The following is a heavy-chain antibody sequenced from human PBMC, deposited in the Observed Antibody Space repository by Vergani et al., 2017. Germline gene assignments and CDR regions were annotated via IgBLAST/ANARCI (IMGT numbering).Heavy chain of an antibody. V-gene: IGHV4-34*01. CDR1: GGSFSGYY. CDR3: ARAGSSTIFGVVIPPFYYYYGMDV. Sequence: QVQLQQWGAGLLKPSETLSLTCAVYGGSFSGYYWSWIRQPPGKGLEWIGEINHSGSTNYNPSLKSRVTISVDTSKNQFSLKLSSVTAADTAVYYCARAGSSTIFGVVIPPFYYYYGMDVWGQGTTVTVSS. J-gene: IGHJ6*02. CDR2: INHSGST. D-gene: IGHD3-3*01.